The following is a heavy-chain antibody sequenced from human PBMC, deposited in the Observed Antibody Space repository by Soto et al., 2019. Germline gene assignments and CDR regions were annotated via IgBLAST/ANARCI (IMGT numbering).Heavy chain of an antibody. V-gene: IGHV3-30*18. CDR1: GFTFSSYG. CDR3: AKDAHDYGDYADY. CDR2: ISYDGSNK. J-gene: IGHJ4*02. Sequence: PGGSLRLSCAASGFTFSSYGMHWVRQAPGKGLEWVAVISYDGSNKYYADSVKGRFTISRDNSKNTLYLQMNSLRAEDTAVYYCAKDAHDYGDYADYWGQGTLVTVSS. D-gene: IGHD4-17*01.